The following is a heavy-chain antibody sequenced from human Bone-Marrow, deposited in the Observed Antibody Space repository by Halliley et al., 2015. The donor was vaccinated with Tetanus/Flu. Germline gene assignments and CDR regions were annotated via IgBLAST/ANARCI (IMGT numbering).Heavy chain of an antibody. CDR3: ARVTNFNYDYWSGFDY. Sequence: IGYVFYSGATNDSPSLKSRVTISLDMSKNQFSLNLDSVIAADTATYYCARVTNFNYDYWSGFDYWGQGILVAVSS. D-gene: IGHD3-3*01. CDR2: VFYSGAT. V-gene: IGHV4-59*12. J-gene: IGHJ4*02.